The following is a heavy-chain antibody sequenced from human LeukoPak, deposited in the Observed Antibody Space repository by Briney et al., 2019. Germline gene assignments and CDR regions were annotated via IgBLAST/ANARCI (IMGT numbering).Heavy chain of an antibody. J-gene: IGHJ4*02. CDR1: GYTLTELS. D-gene: IGHD2-2*01. Sequence: GASVKVSCKVSGYTLTELSMHWVRQAPGKGLEWMGGFDPEDGETIYAQKFQGRVTMTEDTSTDTAYMELSSLRSEDTAVYYCATGLHLGYCSSTSCRGYWGQGTLVTVSS. CDR3: ATGLHLGYCSSTSCRGY. CDR2: FDPEDGET. V-gene: IGHV1-24*01.